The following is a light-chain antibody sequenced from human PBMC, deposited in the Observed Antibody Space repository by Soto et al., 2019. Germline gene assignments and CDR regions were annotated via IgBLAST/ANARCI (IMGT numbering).Light chain of an antibody. V-gene: IGKV3-11*01. Sequence: ERVMTQSPATLSVSPGETATLSCRASQSLGSNLAWYQQKPGQAPRLLIYAASSRATGIPARFSGTGSGTDFTLTISSLEPEDFAVYYCQHRSNWPPELTFGGGTKVDIK. CDR3: QHRSNWPPELT. CDR1: QSLGSN. CDR2: AAS. J-gene: IGKJ4*01.